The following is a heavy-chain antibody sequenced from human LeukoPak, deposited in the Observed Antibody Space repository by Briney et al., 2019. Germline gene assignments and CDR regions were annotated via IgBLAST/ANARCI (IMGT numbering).Heavy chain of an antibody. CDR1: GYTFTSYY. CDR3: ARTTEGGYTYDYFYYYYMDV. Sequence: ASVKDSCKASGYTFTSYYMHWVREAPGQGLEWMGWINPNSGGTNYTQKFQGRVTMTRDTSISTAYMELSRLRSDDTAVYYCARTTEGGYTYDYFYYYYMDVWGKGTTVTISS. J-gene: IGHJ6*03. D-gene: IGHD5-18*01. V-gene: IGHV1-2*02. CDR2: INPNSGGT.